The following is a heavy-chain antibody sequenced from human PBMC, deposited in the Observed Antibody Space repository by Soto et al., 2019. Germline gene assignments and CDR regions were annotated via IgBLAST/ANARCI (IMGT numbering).Heavy chain of an antibody. V-gene: IGHV1-2*02. D-gene: IGHD6-19*01. Sequence: QEQLVQSGAEVKKPGASVKVSCRASGYTFSGYYLHWVRQAPGQGLEWMGWINPHSGGTKFAQNFEDRVTMTGDTSINTAYMELSGLRSDDTAVYFCAREGAGRHRSVAWTLHWYFALWGRGTLVTVSS. CDR2: INPHSGGT. J-gene: IGHJ2*01. CDR1: GYTFSGYY. CDR3: AREGAGRHRSVAWTLHWYFAL.